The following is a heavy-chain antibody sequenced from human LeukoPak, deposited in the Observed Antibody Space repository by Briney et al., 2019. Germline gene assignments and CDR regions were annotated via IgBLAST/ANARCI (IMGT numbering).Heavy chain of an antibody. CDR2: INQRGST. J-gene: IGHJ4*02. V-gene: IGHV4-34*01. CDR3: ARGSIYYGDSSVYFDY. CDR1: SGSFSGYF. D-gene: IGHD3-22*01. Sequence: SETLSLTCAVYSGSFSGYFWTYVRQPPGMGLEWIGEINQRGSTIYNPSLKSRVTMSVDTSKNQFSLRLSSVTAADTAVYYCARGSIYYGDSSVYFDYWAQGTLVTVSS.